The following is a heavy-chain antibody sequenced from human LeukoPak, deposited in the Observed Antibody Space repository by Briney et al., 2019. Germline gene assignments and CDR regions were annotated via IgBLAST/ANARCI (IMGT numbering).Heavy chain of an antibody. CDR3: ATRDLTGYLPFDY. CDR2: ISGSGGST. Sequence: GGSLRLSCAASGFSFSSYGMSWVRQAPGKGLEWVSAISGSGGSTYYADSVKGRFTISRDNSKNTLYLQMNSLRAEDTAVYYCATRDLTGYLPFDYWGQGTLVTVSS. J-gene: IGHJ4*02. D-gene: IGHD3-9*01. CDR1: GFSFSSYG. V-gene: IGHV3-23*01.